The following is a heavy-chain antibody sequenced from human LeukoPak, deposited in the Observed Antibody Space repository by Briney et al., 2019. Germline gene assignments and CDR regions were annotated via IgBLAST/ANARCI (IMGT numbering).Heavy chain of an antibody. J-gene: IGHJ4*02. CDR1: GFTFDGYA. V-gene: IGHV3-9*01. CDR2: ISWNSGSI. CDR3: AKDMARGYYDSSGRFDY. D-gene: IGHD3-22*01. Sequence: GGSLRLSCAASGFTFDGYAMHWVRQAPGKGLEWVSGISWNSGSIGYADSVKGRFTISRDNAKNSLYLQMNSLRAEDTALYYCAKDMARGYYDSSGRFDYWGQGTLVTVSS.